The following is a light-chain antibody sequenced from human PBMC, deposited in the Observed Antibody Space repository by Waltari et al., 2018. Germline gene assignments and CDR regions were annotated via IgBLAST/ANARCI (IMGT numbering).Light chain of an antibody. CDR2: GAS. V-gene: IGKV3-20*01. J-gene: IGKJ2*01. CDR3: QQYGSSRYT. CDR1: QSVSSSY. Sequence: EIVLTQSPGTLSLSPGERATLSCRASQSVSSSYLVWYQQKPGQAPRLLIYGASSRATGNPDSFSGSGSGTDFTLSITRLEPEDFAVYDCQQYGSSRYTFGQGTKLEIK.